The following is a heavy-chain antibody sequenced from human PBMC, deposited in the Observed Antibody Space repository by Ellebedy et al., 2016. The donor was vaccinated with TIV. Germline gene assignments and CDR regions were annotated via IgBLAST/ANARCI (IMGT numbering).Heavy chain of an antibody. Sequence: SETLSLXXTVSGGSISSYYWSWIRQPPGKGLEWIGYIYYSGSTNYNPSLKSRVTISVDTSKNQFSLKLSSVTAADTAVYYCACYGGKKGWANYWGQGTLVTVSS. CDR1: GGSISSYY. CDR3: ACYGGKKGWANY. V-gene: IGHV4-59*01. D-gene: IGHD4-23*01. J-gene: IGHJ4*02. CDR2: IYYSGST.